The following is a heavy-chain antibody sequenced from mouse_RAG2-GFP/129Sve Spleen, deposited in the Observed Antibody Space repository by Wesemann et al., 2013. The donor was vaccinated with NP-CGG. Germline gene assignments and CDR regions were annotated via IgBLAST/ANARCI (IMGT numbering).Heavy chain of an antibody. CDR2: INSNGGST. Sequence: LELVAAINSNGGSTYYPDTVKGRFTISRDNAKNTLYLQMSSLKSEDTALYYCARHRSSYAMDYWGGSRGTSVTVSS. D-gene: IGHD1-1*01. J-gene: IGHJ4*01. V-gene: IGHV5-6-2*01. CDR3: ARHRSSYAMDY.